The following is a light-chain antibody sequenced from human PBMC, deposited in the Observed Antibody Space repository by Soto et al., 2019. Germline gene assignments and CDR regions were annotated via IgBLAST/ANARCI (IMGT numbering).Light chain of an antibody. J-gene: IGKJ4*01. CDR3: QQYYSYPRLT. V-gene: IGKV3D-15*01. Sequence: EVVMTQSPATLSVSPGERATLSCRASETVATNLAWYQQKPGQAPRLLIYDASNRATGIPARFSGSGSGTDFTLTTSCLQSEDFATYYCQQYYSYPRLTFGGGTKVDIK. CDR1: ETVATN. CDR2: DAS.